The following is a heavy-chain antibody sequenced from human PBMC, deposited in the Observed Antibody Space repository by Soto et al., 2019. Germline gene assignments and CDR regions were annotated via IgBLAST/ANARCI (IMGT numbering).Heavy chain of an antibody. Sequence: SETLSLTCAVSGGSISSSNCLRGLRQPPGKVLEWIGEIYHSGSTNYNPSLKSRVTISVDKSKNQFSLKLSSVTAADTAVYYCARQWELLRDWFDPWGQGTLVTVSS. CDR1: GGSISSSNC. CDR3: ARQWELLRDWFDP. J-gene: IGHJ5*02. V-gene: IGHV4-4*02. D-gene: IGHD1-26*01. CDR2: IYHSGST.